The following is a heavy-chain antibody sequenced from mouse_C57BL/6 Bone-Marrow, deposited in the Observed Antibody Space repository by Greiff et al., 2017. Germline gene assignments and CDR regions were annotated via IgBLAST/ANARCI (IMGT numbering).Heavy chain of an antibody. J-gene: IGHJ4*01. CDR3: ARDALYYDYDDYAMDY. CDR1: GFTFSDFY. D-gene: IGHD2-4*01. Sequence: EVKLMESGGGLVQSGRSLRLSCATSGFTFSDFYMEWVRQAPGKGLEWIAASRNKANDYTTEYSASVKGRFIVSRDTSQSILYLQMNALRAEDTAIYYCARDALYYDYDDYAMDYWGQGTSVTVSS. V-gene: IGHV7-1*01. CDR2: SRNKANDYTT.